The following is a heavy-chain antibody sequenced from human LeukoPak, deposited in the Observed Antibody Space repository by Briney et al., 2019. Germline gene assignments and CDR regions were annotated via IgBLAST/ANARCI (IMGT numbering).Heavy chain of an antibody. Sequence: GASVKVSCKASGYTFISYGISWVRQAPGQGLEWMGWISAYNGNTKYSQKFQGRVTITRDTSASTAYMELSSLRSEDTAVYYCARDDSSGYFGYWGQGTLVTVSS. J-gene: IGHJ4*02. D-gene: IGHD3-22*01. CDR1: GYTFISYG. CDR2: ISAYNGNT. CDR3: ARDDSSGYFGY. V-gene: IGHV1-18*01.